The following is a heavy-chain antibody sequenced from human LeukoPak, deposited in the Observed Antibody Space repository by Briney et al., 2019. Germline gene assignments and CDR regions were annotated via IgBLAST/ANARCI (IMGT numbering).Heavy chain of an antibody. V-gene: IGHV4-30-2*01. D-gene: IGHD2-2*01. Sequence: SETLSLTCAVSGGSISSGGYSWSWIRQPPGQGLEWIGYIYHSGSTYYNPSLKSRVTISVDRSKNQFSLKLSSVTAADTAVYYCARVPRHCSSTSCYFWYFDLWGRGTLVTVSS. CDR1: GGSISSGGYS. CDR3: ARVPRHCSSTSCYFWYFDL. J-gene: IGHJ2*01. CDR2: IYHSGST.